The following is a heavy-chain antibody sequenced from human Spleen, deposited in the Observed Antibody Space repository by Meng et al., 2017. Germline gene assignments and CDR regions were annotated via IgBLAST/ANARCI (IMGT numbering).Heavy chain of an antibody. J-gene: IGHJ3*02. CDR3: ARVIVAAGTDAFDI. D-gene: IGHD6-13*01. V-gene: IGHV4-34*01. Sequence: SETLSLTCAVYGGSFSGYYWSWIRQPPGKGLEWIGEINHSGSTNYNPSLKSRVTISVDTSKNQFSLNLSSVTAADTAVYYCARVIVAAGTDAFDIWGQGTMVTVSS. CDR1: GGSFSGYY. CDR2: INHSGST.